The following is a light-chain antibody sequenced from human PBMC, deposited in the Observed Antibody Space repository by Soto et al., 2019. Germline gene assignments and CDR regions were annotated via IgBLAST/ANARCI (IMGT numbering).Light chain of an antibody. J-gene: IGLJ3*02. Sequence: QSALTQPRSVSGSPGQSVTISCTGTSSDVGAYDFVSWYQQHPGKAPQLMIYDVTKRPSGVPDRFSGSKSGNTASLIISGLQAEDEAAYYCCSYAGSSSAMFGGGTQLTVL. CDR3: CSYAGSSSAM. CDR1: SSDVGAYDF. V-gene: IGLV2-11*01. CDR2: DVT.